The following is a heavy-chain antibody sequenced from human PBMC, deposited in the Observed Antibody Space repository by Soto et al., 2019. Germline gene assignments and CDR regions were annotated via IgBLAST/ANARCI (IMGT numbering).Heavy chain of an antibody. CDR2: IYSGGST. V-gene: IGHV3-53*01. Sequence: ETLSLTCTVSNGSLSSNYMSWVRQAPGKGLEWVSVIYSGGSTYYADSVKGRFTISRDNSKNTLYLQMNSLRAEDTAVYYCARDRMVYAIGRSYGMDVWGQGTTVTVSS. J-gene: IGHJ6*02. CDR3: ARDRMVYAIGRSYGMDV. D-gene: IGHD2-8*01. CDR1: NGSLSSNY.